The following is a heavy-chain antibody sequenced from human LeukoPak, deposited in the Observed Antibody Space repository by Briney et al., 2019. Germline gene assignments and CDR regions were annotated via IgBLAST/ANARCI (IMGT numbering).Heavy chain of an antibody. J-gene: IGHJ4*01. CDR1: GFTFSDYD. CDR3: GRAFPPLRTTSARDV. V-gene: IGHV3-69-1*02. Sequence: GGSLRLSCSASGFTFSDYDMNWVRQAPGKGLEWISSISGLATTIYYADSVKGRFSISRDNAKNSVYLQMNSLGVEDTAIYYGGRAFPPLRTTSARDVWGQGILVTVSS. D-gene: IGHD1-1*01. CDR2: ISGLATTI.